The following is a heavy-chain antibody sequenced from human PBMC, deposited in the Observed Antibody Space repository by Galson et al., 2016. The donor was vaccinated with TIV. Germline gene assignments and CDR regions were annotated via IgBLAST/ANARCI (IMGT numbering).Heavy chain of an antibody. CDR1: GFIFSNAW. Sequence: SLRLSCAASGFIFSNAWMSWVRQAPGKGLEWVGRIKSNSDGGTTDYAEPVKGRFTISRHDSKNTLFLQMNRLKTENTAVYYCTTEFVYCSGGYCYYFDDWGQGTPVTVPS. CDR2: IKSNSDGGTT. CDR3: TTEFVYCSGGYCYYFDD. J-gene: IGHJ4*02. D-gene: IGHD2-15*01. V-gene: IGHV3-15*01.